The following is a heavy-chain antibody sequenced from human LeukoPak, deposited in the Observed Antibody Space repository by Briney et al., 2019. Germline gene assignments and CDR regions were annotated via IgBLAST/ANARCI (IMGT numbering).Heavy chain of an antibody. CDR3: ARGEGRRDGYNPLPY. Sequence: SVKVSCKASGGTFSSYAISRVRQAPGQGLEWMGGIIPIFCTANYAQKFQGRVTITTDESTSTAYMELSSLRSEDTAVYYCARGEGRRDGYNPLPYWGQGTLVTVSS. CDR2: IIPIFCTA. J-gene: IGHJ4*02. D-gene: IGHD5-24*01. V-gene: IGHV1-69*05. CDR1: GGTFSSYA.